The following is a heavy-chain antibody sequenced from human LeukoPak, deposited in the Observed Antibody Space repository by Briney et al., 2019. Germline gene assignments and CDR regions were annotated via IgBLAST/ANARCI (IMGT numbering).Heavy chain of an antibody. CDR2: IYTSGST. CDR1: GGSISSYY. D-gene: IGHD4-23*01. J-gene: IGHJ4*02. CDR3: ARDRPLMTTVVTDYYFDY. Sequence: PSETLSLTCTVSGGSISSYYWSWIRQPAGKGLEWIGRIYTSGSTNYNPSLKSRVTMSVDTSKNQFSLKLSSVTAADTAVYYCARDRPLMTTVVTDYYFDYWGQGTLVTVSS. V-gene: IGHV4-4*07.